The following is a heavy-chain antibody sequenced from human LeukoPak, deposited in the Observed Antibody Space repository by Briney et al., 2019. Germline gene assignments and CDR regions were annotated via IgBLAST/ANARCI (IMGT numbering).Heavy chain of an antibody. CDR2: IDFSGST. CDR1: GRSITSGGYY. V-gene: IGHV4-31*03. Sequence: SQTLSLTCSVSGRSITSGGYYWSWLRQHPGKGLEWIGYIDFSGSTYYNPSLNSRVTTSRDTSKNQFSLQLSSVTAADTAVYYCADSYGDRNYYYGMDVWGRGTTVTVSS. D-gene: IGHD4-17*01. J-gene: IGHJ6*02. CDR3: ADSYGDRNYYYGMDV.